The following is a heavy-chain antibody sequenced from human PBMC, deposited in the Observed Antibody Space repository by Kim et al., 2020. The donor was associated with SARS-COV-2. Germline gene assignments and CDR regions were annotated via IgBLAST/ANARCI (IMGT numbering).Heavy chain of an antibody. CDR2: ISYDGSNK. V-gene: IGHV3-30*04. D-gene: IGHD6-13*01. Sequence: GGSLRLSCAASGFTFSSYAMHWVRQAPGKGLEWVAVISYDGSNKYYVDSVKGRFTISRDNSKNTLYLQMNSLRAEDTAVYYCARDRPWVAGQQPQNWIKRGPFDIWGQGTMVTVSS. CDR3: ARDRPWVAGQQPQNWIKRGPFDI. CDR1: GFTFSSYA. J-gene: IGHJ3*02.